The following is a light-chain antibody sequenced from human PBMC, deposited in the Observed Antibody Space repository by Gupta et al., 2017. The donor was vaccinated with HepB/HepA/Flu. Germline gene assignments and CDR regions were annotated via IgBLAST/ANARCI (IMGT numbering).Light chain of an antibody. J-gene: IGKJ5*01. V-gene: IGKV2-30*01. CDR1: QSLVYSDGDTY. CDR3: MQGTHWPPIT. CDR2: KVS. Sequence: DVVMTPSPVSLSVTLGQPASISCKSSQSLVYSDGDTYLNWFHQRPGQSPRRLIYKVSNRDSGVPDRCSGSGSGTDFTLKISRVEAEDVGIYYCMQGTHWPPITFGQGTRLEI.